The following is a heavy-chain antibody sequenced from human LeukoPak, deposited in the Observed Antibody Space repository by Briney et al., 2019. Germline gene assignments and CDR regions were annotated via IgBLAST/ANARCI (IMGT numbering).Heavy chain of an antibody. V-gene: IGHV1-2*02. CDR3: ARDVRIAAAGTTGY. D-gene: IGHD6-13*01. Sequence: VASVKVSCKASGYTFTGYYMHWVRQAPGQGPEWMGWINPNSGGTNYAQKFQGRVTMTRDTSISTAYMELSRLRSDDTAVYYCARDVRIAAAGTTGYWGQGTLVTVSS. CDR1: GYTFTGYY. CDR2: INPNSGGT. J-gene: IGHJ4*02.